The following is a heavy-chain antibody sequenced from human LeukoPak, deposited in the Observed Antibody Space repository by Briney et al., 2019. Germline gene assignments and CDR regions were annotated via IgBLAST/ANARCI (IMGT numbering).Heavy chain of an antibody. CDR1: GFTFSRYA. CDR2: ISGSGGDT. D-gene: IGHD3-16*01. Sequence: GVSLRLSCVASGFTFSRYAMSWVRQTPGKGLEWVSSISGSGGDTYYADSVKGRFTISRDNSKNTVSLQMNSLRGEDTAVYYCAKDDDWGRFKDWGQGTLITVSS. J-gene: IGHJ1*01. V-gene: IGHV3-23*01. CDR3: AKDDDWGRFKD.